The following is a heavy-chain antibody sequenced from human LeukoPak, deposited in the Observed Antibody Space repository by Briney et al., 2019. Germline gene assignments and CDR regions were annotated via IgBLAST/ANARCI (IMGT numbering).Heavy chain of an antibody. CDR2: IYYSGST. CDR3: ASQYGMDV. Sequence: PSETLSLTCTVSGGSISSYYWSWIRQPPGKGLEWIGYIYYSGSTNYNPSLKSRVTISVDTSKNQFSLKLSSVTAADTAVYYCASQYGMDVWGQGTTVTVSS. V-gene: IGHV4-59*12. J-gene: IGHJ6*02. CDR1: GGSISSYY.